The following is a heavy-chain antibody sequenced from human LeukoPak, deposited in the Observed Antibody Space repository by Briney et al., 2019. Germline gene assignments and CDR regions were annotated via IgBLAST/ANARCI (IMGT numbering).Heavy chain of an antibody. J-gene: IGHJ4*02. CDR3: TRENGAFSPFGY. Sequence: PSETLSLTCAVYGGSFSVYYWSWIRQPPGKGLEWIGEINHSGSTNYNPSLKGRVTMALDTSKNHLSLNLTSVTAADTAVYYCTRENGAFSPFGYWGQGTLVTVPS. CDR1: GGSFSVYY. V-gene: IGHV4-34*01. D-gene: IGHD2-8*01. CDR2: INHSGST.